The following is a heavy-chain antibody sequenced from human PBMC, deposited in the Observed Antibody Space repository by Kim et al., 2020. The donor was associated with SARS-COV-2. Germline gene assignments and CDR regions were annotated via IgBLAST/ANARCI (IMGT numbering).Heavy chain of an antibody. CDR2: INHSGST. D-gene: IGHD2-2*01. CDR1: GGSFSGYC. CDR3: ASEIGYCSSTSCLTLDY. J-gene: IGHJ4*01. V-gene: IGHV4-34*01. Sequence: SETLSLTCAVYGGSFSGYCWSWIRQPPGKGLEWIGEINHSGSTNYNPSLKSRVTISVDTSKNQFSLKLSSVTAADTAVYYCASEIGYCSSTSCLTLDYWG.